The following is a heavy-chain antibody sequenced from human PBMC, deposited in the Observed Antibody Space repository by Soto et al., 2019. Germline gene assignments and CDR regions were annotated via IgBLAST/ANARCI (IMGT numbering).Heavy chain of an antibody. CDR3: AKNMAYYYYYGMDV. CDR1: GFTFDDYA. CDR2: ISWNSGSI. V-gene: IGHV3-9*01. Sequence: EVQLVESGGGLVQPGRSLRLSCAASGFTFDDYAMHWVRQAPGKGLEWVSGISWNSGSIGYADSVKGRFTISRDNSKNTLYLQMNSLRAEDTAVYYCAKNMAYYYYYGMDVWGQGTTVTVSS. J-gene: IGHJ6*02.